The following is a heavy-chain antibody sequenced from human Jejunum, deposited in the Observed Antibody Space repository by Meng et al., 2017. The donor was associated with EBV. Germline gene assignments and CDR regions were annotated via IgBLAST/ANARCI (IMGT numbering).Heavy chain of an antibody. CDR1: GYTFSRYA. D-gene: IGHD2-21*02. J-gene: IGHJ4*02. CDR3: ASDIATATFGY. CDR2: INTRTGNP. V-gene: IGHV7-4-1*02. Sequence: VQCVRSWSELKKAGASVKVSCQASGYTFSRYAMNWVLQAPGQGLEWMGWINTRTGNPAYAHGFTGRFVFSLDTSVSTAYLQISSLKAEDTAVYYCASDIATATFGYWGQGTLVTVSS.